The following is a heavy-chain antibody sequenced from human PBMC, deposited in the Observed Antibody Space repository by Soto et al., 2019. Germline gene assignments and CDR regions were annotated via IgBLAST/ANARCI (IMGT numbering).Heavy chain of an antibody. Sequence: PGGSLRLSCAASGFTFSSYAMSWVRQAPGKGLEWVSAISGSGGSTYYADSVKGRFTISRDNSKNTLYPQMNSLRAEDTAVYYCAKDGSDGYSGYVGGLVDVWGKGTTVTVSS. CDR1: GFTFSSYA. CDR2: ISGSGGST. D-gene: IGHD5-12*01. CDR3: AKDGSDGYSGYVGGLVDV. J-gene: IGHJ6*04. V-gene: IGHV3-23*01.